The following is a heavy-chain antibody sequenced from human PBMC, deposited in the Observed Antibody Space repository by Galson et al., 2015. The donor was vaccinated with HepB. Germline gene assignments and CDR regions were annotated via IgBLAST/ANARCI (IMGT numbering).Heavy chain of an antibody. CDR3: AKNFQYCSNSACYFD. CDR1: GFTFNSYA. J-gene: IGHJ6*01. CDR2: VTGSGGDT. V-gene: IGHV3-23*01. D-gene: IGHD2-8*01. Sequence: SLRLSCAASGFTFNSYAMTWVRQAPGRGLEWVSVVTGSGGDTYYADAVRGRFTISRDNSMNTLYLQMNSLRGEDTAVYYCAKNFQYCSNSACYFDWGQGTTVTVSS.